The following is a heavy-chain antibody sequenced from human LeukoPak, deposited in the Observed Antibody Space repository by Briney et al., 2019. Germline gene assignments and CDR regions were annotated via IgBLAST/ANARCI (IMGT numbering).Heavy chain of an antibody. CDR2: IKSRADGGTI. CDR3: ADLGDYGVG. J-gene: IGHJ4*02. V-gene: IGHV3-15*01. CDR1: GSTFRNAW. D-gene: IGHD4-17*01. Sequence: GGSLRLSCAASGSTFRNAWMSWDRQAPGRGPEWVGRIKSRADGGTIEYAAPVKGRFSISRDDSKNTLYLQINSLNTEDTAVYYCADLGDYGVGWGQGTLVTVSS.